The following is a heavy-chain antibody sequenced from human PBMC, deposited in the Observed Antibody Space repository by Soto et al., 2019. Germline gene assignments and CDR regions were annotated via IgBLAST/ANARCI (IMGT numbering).Heavy chain of an antibody. J-gene: IGHJ6*01. CDR1: GFSFSTYG. CDR2: IWYDGTNT. D-gene: IGHD5-18*01. V-gene: IGHV3-33*01. CDR3: ARVEAPLIHSDHYYY. Sequence: QVQLVESGGGVVRPGRPLILACGASGFSFSTYGMHWVRQAPGKGLQWVAVIWYDGTNTYYADSVKGRFTISRDNSKDTLYLEMNNLRAEDTAVYYCARVEAPLIHSDHYYY.